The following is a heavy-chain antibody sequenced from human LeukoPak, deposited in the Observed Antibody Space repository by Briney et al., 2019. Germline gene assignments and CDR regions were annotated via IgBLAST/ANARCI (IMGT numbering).Heavy chain of an antibody. J-gene: IGHJ5*02. CDR1: GFTFSSYT. D-gene: IGHD3-16*01. CDR3: AREELGSSLGFDP. CDR2: ISFDGSNK. Sequence: GGSLRLSCAASGFTFSSYTIHWVRQPPGKGLEWVAVISFDGSNKYYADSVKGRFTISRDNSKNTLYLQMNSLRAEDTAVYYCAREELGSSLGFDPWRQGTLVTVSS. V-gene: IGHV3-30-3*01.